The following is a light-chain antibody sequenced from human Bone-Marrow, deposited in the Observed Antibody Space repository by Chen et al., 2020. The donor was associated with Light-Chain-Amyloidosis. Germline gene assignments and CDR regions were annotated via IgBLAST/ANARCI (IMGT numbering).Light chain of an antibody. CDR2: SNN. Sequence: QSVLTQSPSVSGAPGQRVTISCTGSSSNLGAGYDVHWYQQLPGTAPKLLMYSNNNRPSGVPDRFSASKSGTSASLAITGLQTEDEADYFCQSYDSSLFYVFGTGTKVTVL. V-gene: IGLV1-40*01. CDR3: QSYDSSLFYV. CDR1: SSNLGAGYD. J-gene: IGLJ1*01.